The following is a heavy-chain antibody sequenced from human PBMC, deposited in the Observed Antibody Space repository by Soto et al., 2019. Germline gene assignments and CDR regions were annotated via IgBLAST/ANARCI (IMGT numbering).Heavy chain of an antibody. J-gene: IGHJ4*02. Sequence: GASVKVSCKASGYTFATYCFSWVLQAPGQGLEWMGWISASNGNTNYAQKLRGRVTMTTDTSTSTAYMELRSLRSDDTAVFYCARSGRSWNLREFDYWGQGTLVTVSS. CDR2: ISASNGNT. V-gene: IGHV1-18*01. D-gene: IGHD6-13*01. CDR3: ARSGRSWNLREFDY. CDR1: GYTFATYC.